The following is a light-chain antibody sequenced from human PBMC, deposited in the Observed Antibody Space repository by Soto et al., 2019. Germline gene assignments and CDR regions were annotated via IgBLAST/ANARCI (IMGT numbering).Light chain of an antibody. Sequence: IQMTQYTAFMSDSGGGRATXTCRASQNIITYLSWYQHKPGKALKVRLYAASNLKIGVPPIFSGSLTRTEFNLTMRSRQREDFAVYFCHSYDKSPPGTFGQGTKV. J-gene: IGKJ1*01. CDR2: AAS. CDR1: QNIITY. V-gene: IGKV1-39*01. CDR3: HSYDKSPPGT.